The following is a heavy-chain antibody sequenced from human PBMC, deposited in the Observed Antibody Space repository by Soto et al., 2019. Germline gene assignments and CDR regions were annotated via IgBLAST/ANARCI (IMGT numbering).Heavy chain of an antibody. V-gene: IGHV1-3*01. D-gene: IGHD2-15*01. J-gene: IGHJ4*02. CDR1: GYTFTSYA. CDR2: INAGNGNT. Sequence: GASVKVSCKASGYTFTSYAMHWVRQAPGQRLEWMGWINAGNGNTKYSQKFQGRVTITRDTSASTAYMELSSLRSEDTAVYYCARGVPGYCSGGSCYYFDYWGQGILVTV. CDR3: ARGVPGYCSGGSCYYFDY.